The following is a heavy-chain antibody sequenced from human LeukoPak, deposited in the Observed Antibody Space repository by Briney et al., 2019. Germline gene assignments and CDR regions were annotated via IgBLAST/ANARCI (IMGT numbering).Heavy chain of an antibody. CDR1: GDSVSSSRYY. CDR2: IYYSGTA. D-gene: IGHD3-3*01. CDR3: ARQDYDFWSGYYDY. Sequence: SETLSLTCIVSGDSVSSSRYYWGWIRQPPGRGLEWIGSIYYSGTAFYNPSLKSRVTISVDTSKNQFSMKLTSVTAADTAVYFCARQDYDFWSGYYDYWGQGTLVTVSS. J-gene: IGHJ4*02. V-gene: IGHV4-39*01.